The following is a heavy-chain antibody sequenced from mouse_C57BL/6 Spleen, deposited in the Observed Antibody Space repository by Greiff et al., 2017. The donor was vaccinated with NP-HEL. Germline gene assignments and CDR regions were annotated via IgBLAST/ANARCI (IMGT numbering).Heavy chain of an antibody. Sequence: VQLQQSGAELVRPGTSVKVSCKASGYAFTNYLIEWVKQRPGQGLEWIGVINPGSGGTNYNEKFKGKATLTADKSSSTAYMQLSSLTSEDSAVYFCARREGYGLYYFDYWGQGTTLTVSS. CDR2: INPGSGGT. V-gene: IGHV1-54*01. J-gene: IGHJ2*01. CDR1: GYAFTNYL. CDR3: ARREGYGLYYFDY. D-gene: IGHD1-1*01.